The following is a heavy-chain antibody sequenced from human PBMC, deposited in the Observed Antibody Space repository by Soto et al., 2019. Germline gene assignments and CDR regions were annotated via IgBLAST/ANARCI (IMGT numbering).Heavy chain of an antibody. CDR1: GGSISSSSYY. Sequence: SETLSLTCTVSGGSISSSSYYWGWIRQPPGKGLEWIGSIYYSGSTYYNPSLKSRVTISVDTSKNQFSLKLSSVTAADTAVYYCARYRQGIVVVPAAQHDAFDIWGQGTMVTVSS. CDR3: ARYRQGIVVVPAAQHDAFDI. D-gene: IGHD2-2*01. V-gene: IGHV4-39*01. J-gene: IGHJ3*02. CDR2: IYYSGST.